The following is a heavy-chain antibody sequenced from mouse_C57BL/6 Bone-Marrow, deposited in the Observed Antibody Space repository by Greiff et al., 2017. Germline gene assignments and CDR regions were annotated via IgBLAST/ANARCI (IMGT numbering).Heavy chain of an antibody. J-gene: IGHJ4*01. CDR2: IDPENGDT. CDR3: TGGGAMDY. CDR1: GFNIKDDY. Sequence: VHVKQSGAELVRPGASVKLSCTASGFNIKDDYMHWVKQRPEQGLEWIGWIDPENGDTEYASNFQGKATITADTSSNTAYLQLSSLTSENTAVYYCTGGGAMDYWGQGTSVTVSS. V-gene: IGHV14-4*01.